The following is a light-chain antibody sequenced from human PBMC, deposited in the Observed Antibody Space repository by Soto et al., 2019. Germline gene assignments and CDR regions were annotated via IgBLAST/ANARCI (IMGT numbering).Light chain of an antibody. V-gene: IGKV3D-15*01. CDR3: QQYNNWPPRT. Sequence: EIVMTQSPATLSVSPGERATLSCRASQSVSSNLAWYQQKPGQAPRLLLYGASIRATGIPARFSGSGSGTEFTLTNSSLQSEDFAVYYCQQYNNWPPRTFGQGTKVEIK. J-gene: IGKJ1*01. CDR2: GAS. CDR1: QSVSSN.